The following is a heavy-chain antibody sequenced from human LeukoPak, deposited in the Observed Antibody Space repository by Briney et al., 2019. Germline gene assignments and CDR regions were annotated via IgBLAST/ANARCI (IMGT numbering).Heavy chain of an antibody. Sequence: GGSLRLSCAASGFTFSDYYMSWIRQAPGKGLEWVSYISSSSSYTNYADSVKGRFTISRDNSKNTLYLQMNSLRAEDTAVYYCAKDFITMVRGVIMPDYWGQGTLVTVSS. CDR3: AKDFITMVRGVIMPDY. D-gene: IGHD3-10*01. V-gene: IGHV3-11*06. CDR1: GFTFSDYY. J-gene: IGHJ4*02. CDR2: ISSSSSYT.